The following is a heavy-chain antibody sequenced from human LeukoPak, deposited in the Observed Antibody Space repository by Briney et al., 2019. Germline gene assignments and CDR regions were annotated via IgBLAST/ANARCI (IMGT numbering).Heavy chain of an antibody. Sequence: SETLSLTCAVYGGSFSGYYWSWIRQPPGKGLEWIGEINHSGSTNYNPSLKSRVTMSVDTSKNQFSLKLSSVTAADTAVYYCARVGSGSRYYYYYMDVWGKGTTVTISS. CDR2: INHSGST. V-gene: IGHV4-34*01. CDR1: GGSFSGYY. D-gene: IGHD3-10*01. J-gene: IGHJ6*03. CDR3: ARVGSGSRYYYYYMDV.